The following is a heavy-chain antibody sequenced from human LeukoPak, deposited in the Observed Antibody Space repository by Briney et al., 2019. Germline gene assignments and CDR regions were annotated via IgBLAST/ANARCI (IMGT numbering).Heavy chain of an antibody. CDR2: ISWNSGSI. CDR1: GFTFDDYA. J-gene: IGHJ6*02. D-gene: IGHD5-24*01. Sequence: PGGSLRLSCAASGFTFDDYAMHWVRQAPGKGLEWVSGISWNSGSIGYADSVKGRFTISRDNAKNTLYLQMNSLRAEDTAVYYCARGVEMATVYDYYYGMDVWGQGTTVTVSS. CDR3: ARGVEMATVYDYYYGMDV. V-gene: IGHV3-9*01.